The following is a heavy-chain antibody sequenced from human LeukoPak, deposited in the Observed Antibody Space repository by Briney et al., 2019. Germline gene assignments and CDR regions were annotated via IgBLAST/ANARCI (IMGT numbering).Heavy chain of an antibody. CDR2: IYYSGST. D-gene: IGHD6-13*01. CDR1: GGSISSSSYY. Sequence: PSETLSLTCTVSGGSISSSSYYWGWIRQPPGKGLEWIGSIYYSGSTYYNPSLKSRVTISVDTSKNQFSLKLSSVTAADTAVYYCARVPATSSSSWYDYWGHGTLVTVSS. J-gene: IGHJ4*01. CDR3: ARVPATSSSSWYDY. V-gene: IGHV4-39*07.